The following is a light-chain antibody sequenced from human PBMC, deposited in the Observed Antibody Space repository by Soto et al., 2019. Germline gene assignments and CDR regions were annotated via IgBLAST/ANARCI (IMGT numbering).Light chain of an antibody. V-gene: IGLV1-51*01. CDR1: TSNFGSSY. CDR2: DNN. Sequence: QSVLTQPPSVSAAPGQKVTISCSGSTSNFGSSYVSWYQQLPGTAPKLLISDNNKRPSGIPDRFSGSKSGASATLGITGLQTGDEAHYYCGTWDNSLTWVFGGGTKLTVL. CDR3: GTWDNSLTWV. J-gene: IGLJ3*02.